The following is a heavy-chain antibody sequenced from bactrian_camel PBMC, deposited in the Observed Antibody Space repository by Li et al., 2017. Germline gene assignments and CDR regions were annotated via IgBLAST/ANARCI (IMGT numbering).Heavy chain of an antibody. V-gene: IGHV3S53*01. CDR3: AAARDRPRFDGLSEYEYNY. Sequence: VQLVESGGDSVQPGGSLRLSCAASGDSRSSDHMAWFRQAPGKEREGVASIDSALSTTYTDSVKDRFTISKDILKKILYLQMNALKPEDTAMYYCAAARDRPRFDGLSEYEYNYWGQGTQVTVS. CDR2: IDSALST. CDR1: GDSRSSDH. J-gene: IGHJ4*01.